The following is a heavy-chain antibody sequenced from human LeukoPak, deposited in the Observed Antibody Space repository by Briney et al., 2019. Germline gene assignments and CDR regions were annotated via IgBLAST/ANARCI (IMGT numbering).Heavy chain of an antibody. J-gene: IGHJ5*02. CDR1: GGSFSGYY. V-gene: IGHV4-34*01. D-gene: IGHD3-22*01. CDR2: INHSGST. Sequence: TSETLSLTCAVYGGSFSGYYWSWIRQPPGKGLEWIGEINHSGSTNYNPSLKSRVTTSVDTSKNQFSLKLSSVTAADAAVYYCARGQNYYDSSGYYLVGPWGQGTLVTVSS. CDR3: ARGQNYYDSSGYYLVGP.